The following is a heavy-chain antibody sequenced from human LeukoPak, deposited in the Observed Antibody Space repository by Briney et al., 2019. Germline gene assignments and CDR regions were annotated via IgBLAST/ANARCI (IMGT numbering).Heavy chain of an antibody. CDR3: ARDPGEVTTPSNWFDP. CDR1: GFTFTSYS. Sequence: GGSLRLSCAASGFTFTSYSMNRVRQAPGRGLEWVSSISSSSTYIYYADSVKGRFTISRDNAKNSLYLQMNSLRAEDTAVYYFARDPGEVTTPSNWFDPWGQGTLVTVSS. V-gene: IGHV3-21*01. CDR2: ISSSSTYI. D-gene: IGHD4-17*01. J-gene: IGHJ5*02.